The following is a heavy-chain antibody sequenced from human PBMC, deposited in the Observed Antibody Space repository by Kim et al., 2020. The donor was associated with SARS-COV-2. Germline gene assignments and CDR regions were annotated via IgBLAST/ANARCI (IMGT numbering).Heavy chain of an antibody. D-gene: IGHD3-16*01. J-gene: IGHJ4*02. Sequence: RSTSCEDSVKGRVTISRDNAKNKLYLQMNRLRAEETAVYYCVRGGSGSSDYWGQGTLVTVSS. CDR2: RST. CDR3: VRGGSGSSDY. V-gene: IGHV3-74*01.